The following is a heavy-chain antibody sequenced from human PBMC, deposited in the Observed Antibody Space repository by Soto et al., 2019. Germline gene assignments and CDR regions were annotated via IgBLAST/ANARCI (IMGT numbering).Heavy chain of an antibody. CDR2: INHSGST. CDR1: GGSFSGYY. Sequence: SETLSLTCAVYGGSFSGYYWSWIRQPPGKGLEWIGEINHSGSTNYNPSLKSRVTISVDTSKNRFSLKLSSVTAADTSVYYWARGLSTIVATIVVRGARRNWFDPWGQGTLVTVSS. J-gene: IGHJ5*02. V-gene: IGHV4-34*01. CDR3: ARGLSTIVATIVVRGARRNWFDP. D-gene: IGHD5-12*01.